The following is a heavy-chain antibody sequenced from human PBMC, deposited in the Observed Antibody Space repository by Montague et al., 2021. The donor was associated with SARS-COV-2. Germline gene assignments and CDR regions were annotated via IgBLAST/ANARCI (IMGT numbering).Heavy chain of an antibody. V-gene: IGHV4-39*01. CDR1: GGSISSSNYY. J-gene: IGHJ3*01. CDR2: IYYSGST. CDR3: ASPTYYYDSSGSDAFDL. D-gene: IGHD3-22*01. Sequence: SETLSLTCTVSGGSISSSNYYWGWIRQPPGKGLEWIGSIYYSGSTYYNPSLKSRVTIFVDTYKNQFSLKLSSVTAADTAVYYCASPTYYYDSSGSDAFDLWGQGTMVTVSS.